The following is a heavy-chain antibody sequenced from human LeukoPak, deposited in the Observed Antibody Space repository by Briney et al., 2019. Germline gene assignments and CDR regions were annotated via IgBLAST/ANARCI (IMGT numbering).Heavy chain of an antibody. Sequence: GTSLRLSCAASGFTFSSYGMHWVRQAPGKGLEWVSGISWNSGSIGYADSVKGRFTISRDNAKNSLYLQMNSLRAEDTALYYCAKGRITDYFDYWGQGTLVTVSS. D-gene: IGHD3-10*01. CDR1: GFTFSSYG. CDR3: AKGRITDYFDY. V-gene: IGHV3-9*01. J-gene: IGHJ4*02. CDR2: ISWNSGSI.